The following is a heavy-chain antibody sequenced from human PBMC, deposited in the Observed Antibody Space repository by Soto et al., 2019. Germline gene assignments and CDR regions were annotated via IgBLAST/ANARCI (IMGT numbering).Heavy chain of an antibody. CDR3: ARHNGARSGYYHPPDY. CDR1: GGTFSSYA. Sequence: QVQLVQSGAEVKKPGSSLKVSCKASGGTFSSYAISWVRQAPGQGLEWMGGIIPIFGTANYAQKFQGRVTITADEATSTAYMELSSLRSEDTAVYYCARHNGARSGYYHPPDYWGQGTLVTVSS. CDR2: IIPIFGTA. J-gene: IGHJ4*02. D-gene: IGHD3-22*01. V-gene: IGHV1-69*01.